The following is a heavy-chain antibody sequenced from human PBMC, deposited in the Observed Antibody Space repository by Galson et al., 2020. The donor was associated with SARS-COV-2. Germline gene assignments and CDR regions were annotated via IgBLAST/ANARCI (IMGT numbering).Heavy chain of an antibody. Sequence: GGSLRLSCTASGFTFGDYAMSWFRQAPGKGLEWVGFIRSKAYGGTTEYAASVKGRFTISRDDSKSIAYLQMNSLKTEDTAVYYCTRDLQWELPDPTYYGMDVWGQGTTVTVSS. D-gene: IGHD1-26*01. CDR2: IRSKAYGGTT. CDR1: GFTFGDYA. CDR3: TRDLQWELPDPTYYGMDV. J-gene: IGHJ6*02. V-gene: IGHV3-49*03.